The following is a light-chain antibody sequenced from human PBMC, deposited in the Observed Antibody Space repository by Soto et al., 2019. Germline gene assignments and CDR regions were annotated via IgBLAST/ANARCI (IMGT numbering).Light chain of an antibody. V-gene: IGKV3D-20*02. J-gene: IGKJ5*01. Sequence: ELVLTQSPGTLSLSPGERATLSCRASQSVSSSYLAWYPQKPGQAPRLLIYGASNRATGIPARFSGSGSGTDFTLTINSLEPEDSAVYYCQQRSNWPSITFGQGTRLEIK. CDR1: QSVSSSY. CDR3: QQRSNWPSIT. CDR2: GAS.